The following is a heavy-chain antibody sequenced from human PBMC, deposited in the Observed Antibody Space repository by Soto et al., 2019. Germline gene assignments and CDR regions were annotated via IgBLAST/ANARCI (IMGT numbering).Heavy chain of an antibody. CDR1: GFTFRSYV. V-gene: IGHV3-33*05. Sequence: QVQLVESGGGVVQPGTSLRLSCVGSGFTFRSYVIHWVRQAPGKGLEWVALTSYDGSNKDYGDSVKGRFTISRDNSRNTMDLQMDSMRREETAVYYCSRWGTTGGLDVWGQGTLVSVSS. CDR3: SRWGTTGGLDV. J-gene: IGHJ1*01. D-gene: IGHD4-17*01. CDR2: TSYDGSNK.